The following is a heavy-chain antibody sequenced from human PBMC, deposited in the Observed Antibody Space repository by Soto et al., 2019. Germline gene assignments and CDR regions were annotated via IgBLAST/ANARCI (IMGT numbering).Heavy chain of an antibody. D-gene: IGHD6-6*01. J-gene: IGHJ4*02. V-gene: IGHV4-34*01. CDR2: ISQSGNT. CDR1: SGSFSGYY. CDR3: ARAPKVSGSSQTRPDF. Sequence: QVQLHQWGAGLLKPSETLSLACSIYSGSFSGYYWSWIRQPPGKGLEWNGEISQSGNTNYSPSLKSRVSISIDTSKKQFSLNLASVSAADTAVYYCARAPKVSGSSQTRPDFWGQGTLVTVSS.